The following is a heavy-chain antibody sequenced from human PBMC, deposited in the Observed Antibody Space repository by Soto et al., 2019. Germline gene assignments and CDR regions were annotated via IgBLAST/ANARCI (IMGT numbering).Heavy chain of an antibody. J-gene: IGHJ4*02. CDR2: IYYSGST. CDR1: GGSISSSSYY. Sequence: QLQLQESGPGLVKPSETLSLTCTVSGGSISSSSYYWGWIRQPPGKGLEWIGSIYYSGSTYYNPSLKGRVAISVDTSKNQFSLKLSSVTAADTAVYYCARPHLKRGGYDYVDWGYWGQGTLVTVSS. V-gene: IGHV4-39*01. CDR3: ARPHLKRGGYDYVDWGY. D-gene: IGHD5-12*01.